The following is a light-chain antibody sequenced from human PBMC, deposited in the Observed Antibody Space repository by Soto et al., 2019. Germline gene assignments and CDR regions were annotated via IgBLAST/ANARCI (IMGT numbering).Light chain of an antibody. Sequence: EIVLTQSPGTLSLSPGERATLSCRASQSVSSSYLAWYQQKPGQAPRLLIYGASSRATGIPDRFSSSGYGTDFALTISRLEPEDFAVYYCQQEGSSSLTFGGGTKVEIK. CDR2: GAS. V-gene: IGKV3-20*01. CDR1: QSVSSSY. CDR3: QQEGSSSLT. J-gene: IGKJ4*01.